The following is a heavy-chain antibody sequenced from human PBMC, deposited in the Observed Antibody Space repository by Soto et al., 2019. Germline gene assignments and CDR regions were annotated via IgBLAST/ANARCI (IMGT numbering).Heavy chain of an antibody. Sequence: LSLTCSVSGGSINNNYYYWGWIRQAPGKGLEWVSYISSSTSHTNYADSVKGRFTISRDNAKNSLFLQMNSLRAEDTAVYYCARGRGAAADYFDFWGQGTLVTVSS. D-gene: IGHD6-13*01. V-gene: IGHV3-11*05. CDR1: GGSINNNYYY. J-gene: IGHJ4*02. CDR2: ISSSTSHT. CDR3: ARGRGAAADYFDF.